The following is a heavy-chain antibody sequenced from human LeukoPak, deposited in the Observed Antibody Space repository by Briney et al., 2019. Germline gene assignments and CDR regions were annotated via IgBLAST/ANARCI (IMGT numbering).Heavy chain of an antibody. CDR2: IIPIFGTA. D-gene: IGHD6-19*01. CDR3: ARGPGRAVAEGFDY. Sequence: SVKVSCKASGGTFSSYAISWVRQAPGQGLEWMGGIIPIFGTANYAQKFQGRVTITADESTSTAYTELSSLRSEDTAVYYCARGPGRAVAEGFDYWGQGTLVTVSS. V-gene: IGHV1-69*13. CDR1: GGTFSSYA. J-gene: IGHJ4*02.